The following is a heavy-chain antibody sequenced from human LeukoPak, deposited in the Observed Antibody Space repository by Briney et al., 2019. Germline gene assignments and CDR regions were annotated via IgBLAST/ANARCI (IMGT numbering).Heavy chain of an antibody. CDR1: GFTFSSYW. CDR3: ARDTREITFGGVIVHKDY. Sequence: PGGSLRLSCAASGFTFSSYWMSWVRQAPGKGLEWVANIKQDGSEKYYVDSVKGRFTISRDNAKNSLYLQMNSLRAEDTAVYYCARDTREITFGGVIVHKDYWGQGTLVTVSS. D-gene: IGHD3-16*02. CDR2: IKQDGSEK. J-gene: IGHJ4*02. V-gene: IGHV3-7*01.